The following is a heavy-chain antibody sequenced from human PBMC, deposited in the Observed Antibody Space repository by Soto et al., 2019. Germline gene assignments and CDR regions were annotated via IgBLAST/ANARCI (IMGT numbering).Heavy chain of an antibody. CDR1: GFTFSSYS. CDR2: ISSSSSTI. CDR3: GRDRTIFGVVHYHCDY. D-gene: IGHD3-3*01. Sequence: GGSLRLSCAASGFTFSSYSMNWVRQAPGKGLEWVSYISSSSSTIYYADSVKGRFTISRDNAKTSLYLQMNSLRDEDTAVYYCGRDRTIFGVVHYHCDYWRQGXLFTVSS. J-gene: IGHJ4*02. V-gene: IGHV3-48*02.